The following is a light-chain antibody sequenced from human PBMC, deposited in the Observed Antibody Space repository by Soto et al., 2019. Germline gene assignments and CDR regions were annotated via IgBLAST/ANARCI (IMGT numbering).Light chain of an antibody. CDR3: QQYGSSGT. CDR1: QSVSSN. V-gene: IGKV3-20*01. Sequence: PGERAPLSFRASQSVSSNLAWYQQKPGQAPRLLIYGASNRATGIPDRFSGSGSGTDFTLTISRLEPEDFAVYYCQQYGSSGTFGQGTKVDI. CDR2: GAS. J-gene: IGKJ1*01.